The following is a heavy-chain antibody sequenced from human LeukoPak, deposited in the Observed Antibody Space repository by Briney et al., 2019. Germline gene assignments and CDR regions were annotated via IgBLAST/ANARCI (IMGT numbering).Heavy chain of an antibody. J-gene: IGHJ4*02. D-gene: IGHD2-15*01. CDR1: GFTFSSYS. CDR3: ARVRCSGGSCYFHY. CDR2: ISSSSSYI. Sequence: SGGSLRLSCAASGFTFSSYSMNWVRQAPGKGLEWVSSISSSSSYIYYADSVKGLFTISRDNAKNSLYLQMNSLRAEDTAVYYCARVRCSGGSCYFHYWGQGTLVTVSS. V-gene: IGHV3-21*01.